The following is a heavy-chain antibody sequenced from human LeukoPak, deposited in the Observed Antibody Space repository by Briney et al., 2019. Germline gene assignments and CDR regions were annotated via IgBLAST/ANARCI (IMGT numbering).Heavy chain of an antibody. D-gene: IGHD4-17*01. CDR3: AGDYGDSVRFDP. V-gene: IGHV1-2*02. Sequence: ASVKVSCKASGYTFTGYYMHWVRQAPGQGLEWMGWINPNSGGTNYAQKFQGRVTMTRDTSIGTAYMELSRLTSDDTAVYYCAGDYGDSVRFDPWGQGTLVTVFS. CDR1: GYTFTGYY. CDR2: INPNSGGT. J-gene: IGHJ5*02.